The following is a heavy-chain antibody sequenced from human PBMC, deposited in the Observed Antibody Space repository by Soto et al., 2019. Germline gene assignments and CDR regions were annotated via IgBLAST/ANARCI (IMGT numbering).Heavy chain of an antibody. V-gene: IGHV3-53*01. J-gene: IGHJ4*02. CDR1: GVCVSSTH. Sequence: CGSLRLSCAASGVCVSSTHMTWVRQAPGKGLEWVSIIYSGGSTSYANSVKGRFIISRDNSKNTLYLQMNSLRAEDTAVYYCARIITRAPTNRGQGTLVTVSS. CDR2: IYSGGST. CDR3: ARIITRAPTN. D-gene: IGHD3-10*01.